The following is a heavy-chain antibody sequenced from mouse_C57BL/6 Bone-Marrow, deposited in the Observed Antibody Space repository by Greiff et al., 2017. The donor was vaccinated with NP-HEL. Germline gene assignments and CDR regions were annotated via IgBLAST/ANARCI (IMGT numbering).Heavy chain of an antibody. Sequence: EVQLQQSGAELVRPGASVKLSCTASGFNIKDDYMHRVKQRPEQGLEWIGWIDPENGDTEYASKFQGKATITADTSSNTAYLQLSSLTSEDTAVYYCTTGGTTVVDAWFAYWGQGTLVTVSA. D-gene: IGHD1-1*01. V-gene: IGHV14-4*01. CDR2: IDPENGDT. CDR1: GFNIKDDY. J-gene: IGHJ3*01. CDR3: TTGGTTVVDAWFAY.